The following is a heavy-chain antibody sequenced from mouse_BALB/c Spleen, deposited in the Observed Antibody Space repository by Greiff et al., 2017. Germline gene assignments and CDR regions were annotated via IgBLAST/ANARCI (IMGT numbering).Heavy chain of an antibody. D-gene: IGHD1-1*01. CDR2: INPSSGYT. J-gene: IGHJ4*01. Sequence: LVESGAELARPGASVKMSCKASGYTFTSYTMHWVKQRPGQGLEWIGYINPSSGYTNYNQKFKDKATLTADKSSSTAYMQLSSLTSEDSAVYYGARPYYAYYAMDYWGQGTAVTVSS. CDR1: GYTFTSYT. CDR3: ARPYYAYYAMDY. V-gene: IGHV1-4*01.